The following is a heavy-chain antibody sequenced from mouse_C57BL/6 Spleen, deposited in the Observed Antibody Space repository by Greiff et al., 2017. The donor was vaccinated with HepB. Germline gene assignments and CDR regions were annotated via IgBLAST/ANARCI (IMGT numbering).Heavy chain of an antibody. CDR1: GYTFTDYN. D-gene: IGHD1-1*01. CDR2: INPNNGGT. Sequence: VQLQQSGPELVKPGASVKMSCKASGYTFTDYNMHWVKQSHGKSLEWIGYINPNNGGTSYNQKFKGKATLTVNKSSSTAYMELRSLTSEDSAVYYCARPLYGSHQACFAYWGQGPLVTVSA. CDR3: ARPLYGSHQACFAY. J-gene: IGHJ3*01. V-gene: IGHV1-22*01.